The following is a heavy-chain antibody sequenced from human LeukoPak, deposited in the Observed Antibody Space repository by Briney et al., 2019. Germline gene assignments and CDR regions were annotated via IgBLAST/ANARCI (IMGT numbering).Heavy chain of an antibody. CDR1: GGSISSGASD. Sequence: SQTLSLTCTVSGGSISSGASDWGWIRQHPKRGLEWVGYINHSGRTYYNPSLGSRVTMSVDTSKSQFSLKLSSVTAADSAVYYCARAARQGFTMIVVPFFYFDLWGRGTLVTVSS. CDR3: ARAARQGFTMIVVPFFYFDL. CDR2: INHSGRT. V-gene: IGHV4-31*03. D-gene: IGHD3-22*01. J-gene: IGHJ2*01.